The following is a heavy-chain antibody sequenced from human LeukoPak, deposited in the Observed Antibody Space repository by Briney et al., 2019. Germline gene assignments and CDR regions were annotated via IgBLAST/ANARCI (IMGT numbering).Heavy chain of an antibody. D-gene: IGHD3-3*01. CDR2: IIPIFGTA. CDR1: GGTFSSYA. J-gene: IGHJ4*02. Sequence: ASVKVSCKASGGTFSSYAISRVRHAPGQGLEWMGGIIPIFGTANYAQKFQCRVTITADESTSTAYMELSSLRSEDTAVYYCARDINPTPHYDFWSGYFGYWGQGTLVTVSS. V-gene: IGHV1-69*13. CDR3: ARDINPTPHYDFWSGYFGY.